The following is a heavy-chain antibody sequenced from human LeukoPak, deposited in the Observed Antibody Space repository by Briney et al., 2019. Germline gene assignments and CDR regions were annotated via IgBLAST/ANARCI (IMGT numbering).Heavy chain of an antibody. V-gene: IGHV4-34*01. D-gene: IGHD3-22*01. CDR1: GGSFSGYY. CDR2: INHSGST. CDR3: ARSKDGSGFAAY. J-gene: IGHJ4*02. Sequence: SETLSLTCAVYGGSFSGYYWSWIRQPPGKGLEWIGEINHSGSTNYNPSLKSRVAISVDTSKNQFSLKLSSVIAADTAMYYCARSKDGSGFAAYWGQGTQVTVSS.